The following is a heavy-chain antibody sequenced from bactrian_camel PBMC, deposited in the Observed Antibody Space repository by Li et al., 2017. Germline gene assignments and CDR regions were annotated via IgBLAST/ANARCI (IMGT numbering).Heavy chain of an antibody. CDR1: EFTSTTKC. CDR3: AATGYCYKRWFENYRH. V-gene: IGHV3S1*01. J-gene: IGHJ4*01. D-gene: IGHD2*01. CDR2: IIDDDDRP. Sequence: HVQLVESGGGSVQAGGSLRLSCAVSEFTSTTKCIGWFRQAPGKGREGVAIIDDDDRPHYADSVKDRFVITKNSTVTLQMNDLNPEDTATYYCAATGYCYKRWFENYRHWGQGTQVTVS.